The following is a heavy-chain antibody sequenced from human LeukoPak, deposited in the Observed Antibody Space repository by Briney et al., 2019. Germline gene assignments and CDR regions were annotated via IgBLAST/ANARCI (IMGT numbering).Heavy chain of an antibody. J-gene: IGHJ4*02. V-gene: IGHV4-34*01. CDR1: GGTFSGYY. Sequence: SETLSLTCAASGGTFSGYYWSWIRQPPGKGLEWIGEINHSGSTNYNPSLKSRVTISVDTSKNQFSLKLSSVTAADTAVYYCARFLYYYDSSGYYSRCLPAGYFDYWGQGTLVTVSS. CDR2: INHSGST. CDR3: ARFLYYYDSSGYYSRCLPAGYFDY. D-gene: IGHD3-22*01.